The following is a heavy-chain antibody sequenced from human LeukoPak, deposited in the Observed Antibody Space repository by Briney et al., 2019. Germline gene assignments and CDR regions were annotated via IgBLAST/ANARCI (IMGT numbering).Heavy chain of an antibody. CDR3: ASRGWYSRRSNDHYGLDV. Sequence: PSEALSLPCALYGGSFRGYYWSWLRPPPRKGLEWIGYIYYSGSTNYNPALQSRVTISIDTSKSRFPLKLSSVTAADTAGYYCASRGWYSRRSNDHYGLDVWGERTTVTVSS. CDR1: GGSFRGYY. J-gene: IGHJ6*04. CDR2: IYYSGST. V-gene: IGHV4-59*08. D-gene: IGHD6-13*01.